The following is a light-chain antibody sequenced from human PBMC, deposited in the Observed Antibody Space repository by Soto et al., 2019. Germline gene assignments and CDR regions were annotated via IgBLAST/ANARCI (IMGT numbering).Light chain of an antibody. CDR2: DAS. V-gene: IGKV3-20*01. CDR1: QSVRSNY. Sequence: EIVLTQSPDTLSLSPGERATLSCRASQSVRSNYLAWYQQKPGQAPRFLIYDASSRATGIPDRFSGSGSGTDFPLTISRLEPEDFAVYYCQQYGSSPLTFGGGTMVEIK. J-gene: IGKJ4*01. CDR3: QQYGSSPLT.